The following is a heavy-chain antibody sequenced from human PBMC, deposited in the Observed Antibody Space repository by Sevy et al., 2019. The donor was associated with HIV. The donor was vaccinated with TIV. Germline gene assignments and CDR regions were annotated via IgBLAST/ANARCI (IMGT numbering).Heavy chain of an antibody. D-gene: IGHD6-13*01. CDR2: INPKIGDT. CDR1: GYTFTGYY. J-gene: IGHJ6*02. V-gene: IGHV1-2*06. Sequence: ASVKASCKASGYTFTGYYMHWVRQAPGQGLEWMGRINPKIGDTKYAQKFQCGVTLTGDTYISTAYMELSSLKSDDTAVYYCARGTSSSRPGFYQYYYGMDVWGQGATVTVSS. CDR3: ARGTSSSRPGFYQYYYGMDV.